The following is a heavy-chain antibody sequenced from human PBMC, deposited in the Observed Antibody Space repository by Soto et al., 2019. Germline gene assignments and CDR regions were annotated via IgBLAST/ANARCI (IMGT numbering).Heavy chain of an antibody. CDR1: GGSISSSSYY. V-gene: IGHV4-39*07. J-gene: IGHJ4*01. CDR3: ARLAQAGPWYDILTGYEPYDY. CDR2: IYYSGST. D-gene: IGHD3-9*01. Sequence: SETLSLTCTVSGGSISSSSYYWGWIRQPPGKGLEWIGSIYYSGSTNYNPSLKGRVTIAVDTSKNQFSLKLSSVTAADTAVYYCARLAQAGPWYDILTGYEPYDYWGQGTLVTVSS.